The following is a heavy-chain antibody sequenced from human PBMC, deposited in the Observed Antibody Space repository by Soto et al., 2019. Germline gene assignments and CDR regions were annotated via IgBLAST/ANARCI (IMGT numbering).Heavy chain of an antibody. J-gene: IGHJ4*02. CDR1: GFTFSSYA. CDR3: AKDPKAGVPTDSQDVTNDEY. D-gene: IGHD6-13*01. V-gene: IGHV3-23*01. CDR2: ISGSGGST. Sequence: GGSLRLSCAASGFTFSSYAMSWVRQAPGKGLEWVSAISGSGGSTYYADSVKGRFTISRDNSKNTLYLQMNSLRAEDTAVYYCAKDPKAGVPTDSQDVTNDEYWGQGTLVTVSS.